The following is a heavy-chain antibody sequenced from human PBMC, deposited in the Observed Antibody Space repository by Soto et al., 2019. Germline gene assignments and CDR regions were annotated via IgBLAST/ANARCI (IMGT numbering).Heavy chain of an antibody. CDR2: INSDGSSK. CDR1: GFTFSSYW. V-gene: IGHV3-74*01. CDR3: ARGGGPNWVFHP. D-gene: IGHD3-16*01. J-gene: IGHJ2*01. Sequence: EVQLVESGGGLVQPGGSLRLSCAASGFTFSSYWMHWVRQAPGKGLVWVSRINSDGSSKSYADSVKGRFTISRDNAKNTAYLQMNSRRADDTGVYFCARGGGPNWVFHPWGRGPLV.